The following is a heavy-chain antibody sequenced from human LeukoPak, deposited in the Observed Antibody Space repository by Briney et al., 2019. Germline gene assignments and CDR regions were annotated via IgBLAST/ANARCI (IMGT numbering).Heavy chain of an antibody. J-gene: IGHJ5*02. CDR2: IHYSGTT. V-gene: IGHV4-39*07. CDR3: ARGTPYNP. D-gene: IGHD4-11*01. Sequence: SETLSLTCTVSGASIDSGRYYWGWIRQPPGKGLEWIGSIHYSGTTYYNPSLKSRVTISIDTSNNQFSLKLSSVTAADTAVYYCARGTPYNPSGQGTLVTVSS. CDR1: GASIDSGRYY.